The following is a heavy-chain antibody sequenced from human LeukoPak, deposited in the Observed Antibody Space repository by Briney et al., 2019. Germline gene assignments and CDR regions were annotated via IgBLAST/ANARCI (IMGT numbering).Heavy chain of an antibody. Sequence: SETLSLTCTVSGGSIGSYYWSWIRQPAGKGLEWIGRIYTSGSTNYNPSLKSRVTMSVDTSKNQFSLKLSSVTAADTAVYYCARDRYYYDSSGDYFDYWGQGTLVTVSS. J-gene: IGHJ4*02. CDR2: IYTSGST. CDR1: GGSIGSYY. V-gene: IGHV4-4*07. CDR3: ARDRYYYDSSGDYFDY. D-gene: IGHD3-22*01.